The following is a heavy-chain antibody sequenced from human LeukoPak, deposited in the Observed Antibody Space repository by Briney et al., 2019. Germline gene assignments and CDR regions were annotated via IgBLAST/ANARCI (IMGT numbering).Heavy chain of an antibody. V-gene: IGHV3-11*01. J-gene: IGHJ4*02. CDR2: ISSSGVAI. CDR1: GFTFTDYY. D-gene: IGHD6-13*01. CDR3: ASRAFGRQGLSGEPQQLNLFDY. Sequence: PGGSLRLSCVASGFTFTDYYMAWIRQAPGKGLEWISYISSSGVAISYADSVKGRFTISRDNAKNSLYLQMNSLRAEDTAVYYCASRAFGRQGLSGEPQQLNLFDYWGQGTLVTVSS.